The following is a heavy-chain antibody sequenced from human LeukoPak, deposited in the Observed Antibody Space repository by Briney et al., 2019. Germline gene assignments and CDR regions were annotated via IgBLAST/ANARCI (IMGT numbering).Heavy chain of an antibody. CDR3: AKDCDGDYDRGEYFDY. CDR2: ISGSGGST. V-gene: IGHV3-23*01. Sequence: GGSLRLSCAASGFTFSSYAMSWVRQAPGKGLEWVSAISGSGGSTYYADSVKGRFTISRDNSKNTLYLQMNSLRAEDTAVYYCAKDCDGDYDRGEYFDYWGQGTLVTVSS. CDR1: GFTFSSYA. J-gene: IGHJ4*02. D-gene: IGHD4-17*01.